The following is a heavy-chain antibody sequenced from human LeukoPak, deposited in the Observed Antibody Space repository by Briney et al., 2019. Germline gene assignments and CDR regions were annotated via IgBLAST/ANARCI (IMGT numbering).Heavy chain of an antibody. CDR2: IIPIFGTA. CDR1: GGTFSSYA. CDR3: ARAMVSAIGNYYFDY. V-gene: IGHV1-69*05. Sequence: SVKVSCKASGGTFSSYAISWVRQAPGQGLEWMGEIIPIFGTANYAQKFQGRVTITTDESTSTAYMELSSLRSEDTAVYYCARAMVSAIGNYYFDYWGQGTLVTVSS. D-gene: IGHD2-8*01. J-gene: IGHJ4*02.